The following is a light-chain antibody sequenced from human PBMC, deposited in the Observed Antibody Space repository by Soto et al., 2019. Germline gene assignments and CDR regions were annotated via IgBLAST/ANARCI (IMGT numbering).Light chain of an antibody. Sequence: QSVLTQPPSVSGAPGQRVTISCTGSSSNIGAGYDVHWYQQHPGTAPKLLIYGNSDRPSGVPDRFSGSKSGTSASLAITGLQAEDEADYYCYSYAGSNNLGVFGGGTKLTVL. V-gene: IGLV1-40*01. CDR3: YSYAGSNNLGV. J-gene: IGLJ2*01. CDR2: GNS. CDR1: SSNIGAGYD.